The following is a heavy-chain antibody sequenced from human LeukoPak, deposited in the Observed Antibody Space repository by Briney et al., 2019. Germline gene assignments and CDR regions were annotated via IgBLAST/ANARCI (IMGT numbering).Heavy chain of an antibody. CDR2: IDHRGDT. V-gene: IGHV4-34*01. J-gene: IGHJ4*03. CDR1: GGSFSRYY. Sequence: SETLSLTCAVYGGSFSRYYWSWIRQSPGKGLEWIAEIDHRGDTNYNPSVTTRVTISVDTSKNQFSLKVRSLSAADTAVYYCARGATISETGYFDFWGQGTLVTVSS. D-gene: IGHD5-24*01. CDR3: ARGATISETGYFDF.